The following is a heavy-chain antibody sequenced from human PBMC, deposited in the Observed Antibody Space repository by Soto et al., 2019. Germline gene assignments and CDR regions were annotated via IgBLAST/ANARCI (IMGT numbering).Heavy chain of an antibody. J-gene: IGHJ6*02. CDR1: GFTFTTFG. CDR2: ISYDGHNK. V-gene: IGHV3-30*18. CDR3: AKDLQAYGDYNYYYYGMDV. D-gene: IGHD4-17*01. Sequence: QVQLVESGGGVVQPGGSLRLSCTAFGFTFTTFGIHWVRQAPGKGLEWVALISYDGHNKYYSDSVKGRFTISRDNYKNTLSLQMNSLRAEDTAVYYCAKDLQAYGDYNYYYYGMDVWGQGTTVSVSS.